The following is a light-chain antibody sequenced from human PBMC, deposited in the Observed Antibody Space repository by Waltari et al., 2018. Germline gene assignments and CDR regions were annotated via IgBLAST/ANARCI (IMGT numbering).Light chain of an antibody. CDR1: STTITNN. CDR2: KDY. V-gene: IGLV1-47*01. Sequence: QSVLTQPPSASGAPGQEVSIPCSGGSTTITNNLFWYQQFPGTAPKLIVYKDYERPSGVPDRFSASKSGTSASLAISGLRSDDEADYYCATWDDSLNGWVFGGGTKLTVL. J-gene: IGLJ3*02. CDR3: ATWDDSLNGWV.